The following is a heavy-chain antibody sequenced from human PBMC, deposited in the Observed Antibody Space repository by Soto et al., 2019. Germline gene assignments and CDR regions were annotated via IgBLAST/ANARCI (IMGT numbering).Heavy chain of an antibody. D-gene: IGHD5-12*01. CDR2: IYYSGST. J-gene: IGHJ4*02. V-gene: IGHV4-39*07. CDR1: GGSISSSSYY. CDR3: ARLDGYNGLGY. Sequence: SETLSLTCTVSGGSISSSSYYWGWIRQPPGKGLEWIGSIYYSGSTYYNPSLKSRVTISVDTSKNQFSLKLSSVTAADTAVYYCARLDGYNGLGYWGKGTLVTVSS.